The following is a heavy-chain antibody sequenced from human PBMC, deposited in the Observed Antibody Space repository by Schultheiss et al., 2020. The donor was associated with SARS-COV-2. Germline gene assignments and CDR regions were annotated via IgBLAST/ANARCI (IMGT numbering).Heavy chain of an antibody. V-gene: IGHV1-8*01. D-gene: IGHD3-10*01. J-gene: IGHJ5*02. CDR3: ARGGVQIGWFDP. CDR2: MNPNSGNT. Sequence: GESLKISCKASGYTFTSYDINWVRQATGQGLEWMGWMNPNSGNTGYAQKFQGRVTMTRNTSISTAYMELSSLRSEDTAVYYCARGGVQIGWFDPWGQGTLVTVSS. CDR1: GYTFTSYD.